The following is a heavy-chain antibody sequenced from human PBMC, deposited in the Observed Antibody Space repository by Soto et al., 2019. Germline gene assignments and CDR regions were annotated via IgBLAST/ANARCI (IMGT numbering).Heavy chain of an antibody. Sequence: QLQLQESGPGLVKPSETLSLTCTVSGGSISSSSYYWGWIRQPPGKGLEWIGSIYYSGSTYYNPSLKSRVTISVDTSKNQFSLKLSSVTAADTAVYYCARRANWNYLPFDYWGQGTLVTVSS. CDR1: GGSISSSSYY. V-gene: IGHV4-39*01. D-gene: IGHD1-7*01. J-gene: IGHJ4*02. CDR2: IYYSGST. CDR3: ARRANWNYLPFDY.